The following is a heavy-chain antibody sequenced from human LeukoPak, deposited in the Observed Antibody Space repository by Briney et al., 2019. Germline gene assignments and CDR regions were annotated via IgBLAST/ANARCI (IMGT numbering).Heavy chain of an antibody. CDR3: VSFYETY. J-gene: IGHJ4*02. CDR2: IYVDGRTT. D-gene: IGHD2-2*01. V-gene: IGHV3-74*01. CDR1: GFTFSNYW. Sequence: QPGGSLRLSCVASGFTFSNYWMHWVRQPPGKGLVWVSRIYVDGRTTNYADSVKGRFTISKDNAKNTVYLQMNNLRAEDTAVYYCVSFYETYWGRGTLVTVSS.